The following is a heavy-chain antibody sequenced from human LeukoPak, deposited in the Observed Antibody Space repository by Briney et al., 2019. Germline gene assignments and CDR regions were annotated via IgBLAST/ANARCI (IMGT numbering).Heavy chain of an antibody. J-gene: IGHJ4*02. CDR3: ARQRDAAAGTDY. D-gene: IGHD6-13*01. Sequence: SETLSLTCTVSGDSITSSYYYWGWLRQPPGKGLEWIGSIYYSGSTYSNPSLKSRVTISVDTSKNQFSLNLSSVTAANTAVYYCARQRDAAAGTDYWGQGILVTVSS. V-gene: IGHV4-39*01. CDR2: IYYSGST. CDR1: GDSITSSYYY.